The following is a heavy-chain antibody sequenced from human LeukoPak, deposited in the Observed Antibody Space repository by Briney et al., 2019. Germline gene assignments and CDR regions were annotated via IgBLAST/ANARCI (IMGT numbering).Heavy chain of an antibody. CDR3: ARESTPYCSSTSCYLYNWFDP. Sequence: GASVKVSCKASGYTFTSYGISCVRQAPGQGLEWMGWISAYNGNTNYAQKLQGRVTMTTDTSTSTAYMELRSLRSDDTAVYYCARESTPYCSSTSCYLYNWFDPWGQGTLVTVSS. V-gene: IGHV1-18*01. CDR1: GYTFTSYG. CDR2: ISAYNGNT. J-gene: IGHJ5*02. D-gene: IGHD2-2*01.